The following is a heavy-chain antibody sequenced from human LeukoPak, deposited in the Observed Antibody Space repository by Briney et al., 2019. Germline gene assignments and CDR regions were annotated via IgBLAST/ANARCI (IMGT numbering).Heavy chain of an antibody. CDR2: IYYSGTT. CDR1: GGSISSSHYY. J-gene: IGHJ6*03. V-gene: IGHV4-39*01. Sequence: SETLSLTCTVSGGSISSSHYYWGWIRQPPGKGLEWIGTIYYSGTTYYNPSLESRVTISEDTSKNQFSLTLRSVTAADTAVYYCARQISDYYYYHIDVWGKGTTVTVSS. CDR3: ARQISDYYYYHIDV. D-gene: IGHD3-3*01.